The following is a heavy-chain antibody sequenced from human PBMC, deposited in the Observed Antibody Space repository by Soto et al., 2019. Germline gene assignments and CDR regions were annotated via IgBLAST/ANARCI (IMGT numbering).Heavy chain of an antibody. CDR1: GDSFSSNSAA. V-gene: IGHV6-1*01. CDR3: AREEIATAYNWFDP. D-gene: IGHD6-13*01. Sequence: SQTLSLTCAISGDSFSSNSAALNWIRQSPSRGLEWLGRTYYRSKWYNDYAVSVKSRITINPDTSKNQFSLHLNSVIPDDTAVYYCAREEIATAYNWFDPWGQGTLVTVSS. J-gene: IGHJ5*02. CDR2: TYYRSKWYN.